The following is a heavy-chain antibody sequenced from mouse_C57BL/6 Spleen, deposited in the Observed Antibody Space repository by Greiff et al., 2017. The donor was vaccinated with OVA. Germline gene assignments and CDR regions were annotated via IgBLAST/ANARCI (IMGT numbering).Heavy chain of an antibody. CDR1: GYTFTDYN. J-gene: IGHJ3*01. CDR2: INPNNGGT. D-gene: IGHD1-1*01. CDR3: ARGYYGSSEEFAY. V-gene: IGHV1-18*01. Sequence: VHVKQSGPELVKPGASVKIPCKASGYTFTDYNLDWVKQSHGKSLEWIGDINPNNGGTIYNQKFKGKATLTVDKSSSTAYMELRSLTTEDTAVYYCARGYYGSSEEFAYWGKGTLVTVSA.